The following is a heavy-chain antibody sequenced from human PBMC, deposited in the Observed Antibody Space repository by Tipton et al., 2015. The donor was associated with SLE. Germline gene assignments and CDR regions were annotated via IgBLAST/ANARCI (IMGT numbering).Heavy chain of an antibody. CDR3: ARLGVGCANCWYYFDL. CDR1: GGSISSYY. V-gene: IGHV4-59*01. J-gene: IGHJ4*02. D-gene: IGHD2-21*01. CDR2: ISDSGST. Sequence: TLSLTCTISGGSISSYYWSWIRQPPGKGLEWIGYISDSGSTYYNPSLKSRVTISVDTSKNQFSLKVSSVTAADTAVYYCARLGVGCANCWYYFDLWGQGALVTVSS.